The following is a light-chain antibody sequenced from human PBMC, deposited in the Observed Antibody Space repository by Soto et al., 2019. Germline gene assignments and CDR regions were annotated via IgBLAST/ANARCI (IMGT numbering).Light chain of an antibody. CDR1: QSGDSAF. Sequence: EIVLTQSPGSLSLSLGERATLSCRASQSGDSAFFAWYQQKPGQPPRLLMYVASRRATGITHRFSGSGSGTDVNLTISSLEPEDFAVYYCQQYASSLTFGQGTKVEI. CDR3: QQYASSLT. J-gene: IGKJ1*01. V-gene: IGKV3-20*01. CDR2: VAS.